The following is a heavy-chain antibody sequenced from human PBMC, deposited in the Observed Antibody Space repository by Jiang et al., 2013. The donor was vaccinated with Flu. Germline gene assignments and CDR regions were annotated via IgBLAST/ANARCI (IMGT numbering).Heavy chain of an antibody. D-gene: IGHD2-2*01. V-gene: IGHV4-34*01. J-gene: IGHJ5*02. CDR3: AKISRFCSSTSCYLKNWFDP. CDR2: INHSGST. Sequence: LLKPSETLSLTCAVYGGSFSGYYWSWIRQPPGKGLEWIGEINHSGSTNYNPSLKSRVTISVDTSKNQFSLKLSSVTAADTAVYYCAKISRFCSSTSCYLKNWFDPWGQGTLVTVSS. CDR1: GGSFSGYY.